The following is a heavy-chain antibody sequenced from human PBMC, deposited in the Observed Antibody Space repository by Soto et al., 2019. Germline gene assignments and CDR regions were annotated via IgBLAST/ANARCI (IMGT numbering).Heavy chain of an antibody. CDR3: ARGGGRDSSSMYYYNGMDV. Sequence: SETLSLTCTISGGSISNHYWSWIRQPAGKGLEWIGRFSTTWSTTYNPSLKSRVTMSIDTSKNQFSLKLSSVTAADTAVYYCARGGGRDSSSMYYYNGMDVWGQGTTVT. J-gene: IGHJ6*02. CDR2: FSTTWST. CDR1: GGSISNHY. D-gene: IGHD6-6*01. V-gene: IGHV4-4*07.